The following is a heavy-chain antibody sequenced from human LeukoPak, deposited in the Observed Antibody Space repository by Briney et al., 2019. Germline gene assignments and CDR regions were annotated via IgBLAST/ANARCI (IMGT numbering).Heavy chain of an antibody. V-gene: IGHV3-72*01. CDR3: ARNDVSGWYSIDY. J-gene: IGHJ4*02. CDR1: GFTCSDHY. D-gene: IGHD6-19*01. Sequence: GGSLRLSCAASGFTCSDHYMDWVRQAPGKGLEWVGRTRNKANSYTSEYAASVKGRFTISRDDSKNSVYLQMNSLKTEDTAVYYCARNDVSGWYSIDYWGQGTLVTVSS. CDR2: TRNKANSYTS.